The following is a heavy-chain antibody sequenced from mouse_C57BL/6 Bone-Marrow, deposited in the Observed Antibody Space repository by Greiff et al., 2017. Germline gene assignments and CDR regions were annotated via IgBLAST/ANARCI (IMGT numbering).Heavy chain of an antibody. V-gene: IGHV1-4*01. J-gene: IGHJ3*01. CDR1: GYTFTSYT. D-gene: IGHD2-10*01. Sequence: VKLMESGAELARPGASVTMSCTASGYTFTSYTMHWVQQRPGQGLEWIGYINPSSGYTKYNQKFKDKATLTADKSSSPAYMQLSSLTSEDAAVYNCARAYSWGQGTLVTVSA. CDR2: INPSSGYT. CDR3: ARAYS.